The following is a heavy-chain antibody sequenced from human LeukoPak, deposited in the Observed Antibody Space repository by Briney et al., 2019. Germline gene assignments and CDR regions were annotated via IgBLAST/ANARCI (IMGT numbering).Heavy chain of an antibody. CDR2: IKPDGSEG. CDR1: GFTYSNFW. D-gene: IGHD4-11*01. CDR3: ARGSKAAFDI. Sequence: GGSLRLSCVASGFTYSNFWMSWVRQSPGRGLEWVAHIKPDGSEGFYADSVKGRFTISRDNAKSSLYVQMNSLRAEDTAFYYCARGSKAAFDIWGQGTLVTVSS. V-gene: IGHV3-7*04. J-gene: IGHJ3*02.